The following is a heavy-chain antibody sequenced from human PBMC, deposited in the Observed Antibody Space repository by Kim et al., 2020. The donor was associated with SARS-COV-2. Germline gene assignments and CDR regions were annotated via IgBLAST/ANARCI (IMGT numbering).Heavy chain of an antibody. Sequence: RKSRVTISVDPSQNQFSLKLSSVTAADTAVYYCASSSRDILTGYYYYFDYWGQGTLVTVSS. V-gene: IGHV4-34*01. D-gene: IGHD3-9*01. CDR3: ASSSRDILTGYYYYFDY. J-gene: IGHJ4*02.